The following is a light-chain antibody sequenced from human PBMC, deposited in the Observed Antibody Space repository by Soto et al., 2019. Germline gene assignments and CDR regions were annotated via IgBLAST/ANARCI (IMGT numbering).Light chain of an antibody. CDR3: MQALQTPLT. J-gene: IGKJ4*01. V-gene: IGKV2-28*01. CDR2: LGS. Sequence: DIVMTQSPLSLPVTPGEPASISCRSSQSLLHSDGNNRLDWYVQKPGQSPQLLIHLGSIRASGVPDRFSGSGSGTAFKLKISRLEADAVGIYCCMQALQTPLTFCGGTQVELK. CDR1: QSLLHSDGNNR.